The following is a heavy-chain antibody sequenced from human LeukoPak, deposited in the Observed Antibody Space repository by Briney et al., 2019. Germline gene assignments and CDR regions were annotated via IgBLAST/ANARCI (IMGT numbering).Heavy chain of an antibody. CDR1: VCTFSSYA. J-gene: IGHJ5*02. Sequence: AVKVTCKASVCTFSSYAFSWVRQAPGQGREWMGVIVPIFGTANYAQKFQGRVKITADESTSTAYLKLSSLRCEDTAVYYCAGDKSDTAMVYTWFDPWGQGTLVTVSS. CDR2: IVPIFGTA. CDR3: AGDKSDTAMVYTWFDP. D-gene: IGHD5-18*01. V-gene: IGHV1-69*01.